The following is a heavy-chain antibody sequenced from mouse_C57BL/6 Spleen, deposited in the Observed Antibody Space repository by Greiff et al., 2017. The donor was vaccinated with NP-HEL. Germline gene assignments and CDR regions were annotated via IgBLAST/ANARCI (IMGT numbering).Heavy chain of an antibody. J-gene: IGHJ3*01. Sequence: QVQLQQSGAELARPGASVKLSCKASGYTFTSYGISWVKQRTGQGLEWIGEIYPRSGNTYYNEKFKGKATLTADKSSSTAYMELRSLTSEDSAVYFCASLLPRSYWGQGTLVTVSA. V-gene: IGHV1-81*01. CDR2: IYPRSGNT. CDR1: GYTFTSYG. D-gene: IGHD1-1*01. CDR3: ASLLPRSY.